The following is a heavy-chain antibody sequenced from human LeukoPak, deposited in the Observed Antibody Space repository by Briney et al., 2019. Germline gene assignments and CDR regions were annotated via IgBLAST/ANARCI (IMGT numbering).Heavy chain of an antibody. D-gene: IGHD5-18*01. Sequence: SETLSLTCTVSGGSISSYYWSWIRQPPGKGLEWFGYIHYSGSTKYNPSLKSRVTISVDTSKNQFSLKLSSVTAADTAVYYCARERGRSYGSVPYYYFYMDVWGKGTTVTVSS. CDR3: ARERGRSYGSVPYYYFYMDV. V-gene: IGHV4-59*01. CDR1: GGSISSYY. CDR2: IHYSGST. J-gene: IGHJ6*03.